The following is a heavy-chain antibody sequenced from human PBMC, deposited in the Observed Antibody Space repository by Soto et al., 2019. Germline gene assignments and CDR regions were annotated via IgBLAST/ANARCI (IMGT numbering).Heavy chain of an antibody. D-gene: IGHD2-8*01. J-gene: IGHJ3*02. V-gene: IGHV3-23*01. CDR2: VGGSDTDK. CDR1: GFTFSAYA. Sequence: EVQLLESGGGVVQPGGSLRLSCAASGFTFSAYAMSWVRQAPGKGPQWVSGVGGSDTDKHYADSVRGRFTVSRDNSKNTLYLQMNSLRVDDTAVYYCAKDATAVNGVWDPFDMWGQGTEVTVSS. CDR3: AKDATAVNGVWDPFDM.